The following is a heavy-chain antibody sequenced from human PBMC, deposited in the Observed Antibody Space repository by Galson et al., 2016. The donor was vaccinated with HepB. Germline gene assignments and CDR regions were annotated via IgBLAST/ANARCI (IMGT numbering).Heavy chain of an antibody. CDR3: ARHLMAAKLAGSYNWFDP. J-gene: IGHJ5*02. V-gene: IGHV4-34*01. D-gene: IGHD6-13*01. CDR2: TNHTGST. Sequence: SETLSLTCDLYGGSLTGYYWTWIRQPPGEGLEWIGETNHTGSTNYNPSLKSRVTISVDTSKNQFSLKMNSVTAADTAVYYCARHLMAAKLAGSYNWFDPWGQGTLVTVSS. CDR1: GGSLTGYY.